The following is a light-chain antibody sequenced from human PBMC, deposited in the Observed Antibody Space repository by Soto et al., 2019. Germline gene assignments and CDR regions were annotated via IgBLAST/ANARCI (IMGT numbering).Light chain of an antibody. CDR3: QQYAGSPGT. CDR1: QTISSDY. V-gene: IGKV3-20*01. Sequence: EIVLTQYPGTLSLSPGERATLSCRASQTISSDYLAWYQQKPGQTPSLITYGASRRATGIPDRFSGSGSGTDFTLTIGGLETEDFAVYYCQQYAGSPGTFGQRTNVELK. CDR2: GAS. J-gene: IGKJ1*01.